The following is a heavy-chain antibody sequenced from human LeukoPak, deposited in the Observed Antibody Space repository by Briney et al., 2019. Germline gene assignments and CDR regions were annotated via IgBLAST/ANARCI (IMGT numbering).Heavy chain of an antibody. Sequence: GSLRLSCVSSGFSFGSNWMSWVRQAPAKGLEWVANIKQDGSEKNYVGSVKRRFTISRDNAKNSLYLQMNSLRAEDTAVYYCARLRYSDYWGQRTLVTVSS. V-gene: IGHV3-7*03. CDR2: IKQDGSEK. CDR1: GFSFGSNW. D-gene: IGHD2-21*01. J-gene: IGHJ4*02. CDR3: ARLRYSDY.